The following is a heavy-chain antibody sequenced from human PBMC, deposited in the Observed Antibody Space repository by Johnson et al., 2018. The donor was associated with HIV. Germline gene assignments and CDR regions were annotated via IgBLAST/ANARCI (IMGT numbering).Heavy chain of an antibody. CDR3: AKAIAAAGEDAFDI. V-gene: IGHV3-9*01. D-gene: IGHD6-13*01. Sequence: VQLVESGGGLVQPGRSLRLSCAASGFTFDDYAMHWVRQAPGKGLEWVSGISWNSGSIGYADSVKGRFTISRDNAKNSLYLQMNSLRAEDTALYYCAKAIAAAGEDAFDIWGQGTMVTVSS. J-gene: IGHJ3*02. CDR2: ISWNSGSI. CDR1: GFTFDDYA.